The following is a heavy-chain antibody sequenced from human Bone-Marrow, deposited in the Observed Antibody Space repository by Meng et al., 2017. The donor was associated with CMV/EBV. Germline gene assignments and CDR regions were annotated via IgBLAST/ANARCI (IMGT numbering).Heavy chain of an antibody. Sequence: ASVKVSCKASGYIFPTYGISWVRQAPGQGHEWMGWISTYNGKTNYAQSFQGRVTLTADTSTSTVYMELRSLRSDDTAVYYCARDRYCSITSCYASVSWYYYGMDAWGQGTTVTVSS. CDR2: ISTYNGKT. CDR1: GYIFPTYG. V-gene: IGHV1-18*01. J-gene: IGHJ6*02. D-gene: IGHD2-2*01. CDR3: ARDRYCSITSCYASVSWYYYGMDA.